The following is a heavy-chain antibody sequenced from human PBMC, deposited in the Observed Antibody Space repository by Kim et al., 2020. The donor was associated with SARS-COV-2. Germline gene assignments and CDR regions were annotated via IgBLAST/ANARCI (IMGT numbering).Heavy chain of an antibody. Sequence: GGSLRLSCAASGFTFDDYAMHWVRQAPGKGLEWVSGISWNSGSIGYADSVKGRFTISRDNAKNSLYLQMNSLRAEDTALYYCAKDFGSGSYYGFDPWGQGTLVTVSS. CDR1: GFTFDDYA. D-gene: IGHD3-10*01. V-gene: IGHV3-9*01. J-gene: IGHJ5*02. CDR2: ISWNSGSI. CDR3: AKDFGSGSYYGFDP.